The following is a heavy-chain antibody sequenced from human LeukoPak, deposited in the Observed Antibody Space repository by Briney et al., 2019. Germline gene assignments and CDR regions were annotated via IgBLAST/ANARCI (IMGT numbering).Heavy chain of an antibody. CDR1: GGSISSSSYY. CDR2: IYYRGST. V-gene: IGHV4-39*01. CDR3: ARRVYCSSTSCYGGYGWFDP. J-gene: IGHJ5*02. Sequence: PSETLSLTCTVSGGSISSSSYYWGWIRQPPGKGLEWIGSIYYRGSTYYNPSLKSRVTISVDTSKNQFSLKLSSVTAADTAVYYCARRVYCSSTSCYGGYGWFDPWGQGTLVTVSS. D-gene: IGHD2-2*01.